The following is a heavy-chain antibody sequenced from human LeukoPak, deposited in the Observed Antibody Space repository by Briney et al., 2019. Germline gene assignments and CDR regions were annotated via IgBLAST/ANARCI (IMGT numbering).Heavy chain of an antibody. Sequence: SETLSLTCAVYGGSFSGYYWSWIRQPPGKGLEWIGEINHSGSTNYNPSLKSRVTISQDTSQNQFSLKLSSVTAAHTAVYYCARTNLSYHYVDYWGQGTLVSVSS. CDR2: INHSGST. CDR1: GGSFSGYY. V-gene: IGHV4-34*01. CDR3: ARTNLSYHYVDY. J-gene: IGHJ4*02. D-gene: IGHD2/OR15-2a*01.